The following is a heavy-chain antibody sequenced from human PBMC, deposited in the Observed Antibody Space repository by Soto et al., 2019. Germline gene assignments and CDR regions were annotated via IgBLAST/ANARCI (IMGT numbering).Heavy chain of an antibody. Sequence: SETLSLTCTVSGGSVSSGRYYWSWIRQPPGKGLEWIGYIYYSGSTNYNPSLKSRVTISVDTSKNQFSLKLSSVTAADTAVYYFARVNCTNRVCYPHYYYYYGMDGWGQGTTVTVSS. CDR3: ARVNCTNRVCYPHYYYYYGMDG. CDR2: IYYSGST. V-gene: IGHV4-61*01. J-gene: IGHJ6*02. CDR1: GGSVSSGRYY. D-gene: IGHD2-8*01.